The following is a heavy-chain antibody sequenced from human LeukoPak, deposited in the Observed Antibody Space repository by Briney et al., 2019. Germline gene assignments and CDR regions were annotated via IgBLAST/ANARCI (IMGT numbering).Heavy chain of an antibody. Sequence: SETLSLTCAVYGGSFSGYYWSWIRQPPGKGLEWIGEINHSGSTNYNPSLKSRVTISVDTSKNQFSLKLSSVTAADTAVYYCARRGIYCSSTSCYQYYFDYWGQGTLVTVSS. J-gene: IGHJ4*02. CDR3: ARRGIYCSSTSCYQYYFDY. D-gene: IGHD2-2*01. CDR1: GGSFSGYY. CDR2: INHSGST. V-gene: IGHV4-34*01.